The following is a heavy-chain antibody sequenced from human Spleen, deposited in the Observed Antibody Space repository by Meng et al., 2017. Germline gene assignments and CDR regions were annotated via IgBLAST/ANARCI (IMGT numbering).Heavy chain of an antibody. CDR2: MNPNSGNT. V-gene: IGHV1-8*02. CDR1: GYTFTSYD. J-gene: IGHJ4*02. Sequence: ASVKVSCKASGYTFTSYDINWVRQATGQGLEWMGWMNPNSGNTGYAQKFQGRVTMSYDTSIATAYMELTRLKSDDTAVYFCSRASGYYRPSDYWGQGTLVTVSS. CDR3: SRASGYYRPSDY. D-gene: IGHD2/OR15-2a*01.